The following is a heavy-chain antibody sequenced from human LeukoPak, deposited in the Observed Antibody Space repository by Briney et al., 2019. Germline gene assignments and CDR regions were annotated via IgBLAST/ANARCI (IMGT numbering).Heavy chain of an antibody. CDR3: ARDRGEYSSGWSDFDY. J-gene: IGHJ4*02. CDR1: GYTFTSYG. CDR2: IIGYNGNT. D-gene: IGHD6-19*01. Sequence: ASVKVSCKASGYTFTSYGISWVRQAPGQGLEWMGWIIGYNGNTHYAQKFQGRVTMTADTSTSTAYMELRSLRSDDTAVYYCARDRGEYSSGWSDFDYWGQGTLVTVSS. V-gene: IGHV1-18*01.